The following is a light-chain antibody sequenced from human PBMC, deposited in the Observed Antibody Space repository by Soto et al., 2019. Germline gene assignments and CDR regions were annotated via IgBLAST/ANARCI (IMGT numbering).Light chain of an antibody. Sequence: VLTQSPGTLSLSPGESATLSCRASQTVTRNFLAWYQQRPGQAPRLLIYGASTRAAGIPDRFSGSGSGTDFTLTITRLEPEDSAVYFCQQYTGPPTTFGQGTRLEIK. V-gene: IGKV3-20*01. CDR2: GAS. J-gene: IGKJ5*01. CDR1: QTVTRNF. CDR3: QQYTGPPTT.